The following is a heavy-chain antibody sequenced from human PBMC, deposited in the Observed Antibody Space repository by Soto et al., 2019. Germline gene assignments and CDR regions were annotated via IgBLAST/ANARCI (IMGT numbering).Heavy chain of an antibody. CDR2: IYSGGST. CDR1: GFTVSSNY. D-gene: IGHD4-17*01. CDR3: ASLYGDYVYYYYYYMDV. J-gene: IGHJ6*03. Sequence: GGSLILSCAASGFTVSSNYMSWVRQAPGKGLEWVSVIYSGGSTYYADSVKGRFTISRDNSKNTLYLQMNSLRAEDTAVYYCASLYGDYVYYYYYYMDVWGKGTTVTVSS. V-gene: IGHV3-66*01.